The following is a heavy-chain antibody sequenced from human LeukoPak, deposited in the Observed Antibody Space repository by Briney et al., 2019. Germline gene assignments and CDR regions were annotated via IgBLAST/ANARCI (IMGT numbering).Heavy chain of an antibody. CDR3: ARYSGATRGWFDP. V-gene: IGHV4-59*01. Sequence: SETLSVTCTVSGGSISSYYWSWIRQPPGKGLEWIGYIYYSGSTNYNPSLKSRVTISVDTSKNQFSLKLSSVTAADTAVYYCARYSGATRGWFDPWGQGTLVTVSS. CDR1: GGSISSYY. D-gene: IGHD1-26*01. J-gene: IGHJ5*02. CDR2: IYYSGST.